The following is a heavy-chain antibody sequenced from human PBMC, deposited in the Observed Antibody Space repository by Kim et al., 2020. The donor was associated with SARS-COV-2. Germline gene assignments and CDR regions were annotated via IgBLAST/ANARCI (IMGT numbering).Heavy chain of an antibody. Sequence: ASVKVSCKASGYTFTDYSIHWVRQAPGQGLEWMGWINEGNGNTKSSQKFQGRVTMTRDTSANIVYMELSSLRPEDTAVYYFARALLHRDDPWGQGTLLTV. CDR1: GYTFTDYS. D-gene: IGHD5-18*01. J-gene: IGHJ5*02. CDR3: ARALLHRDDP. V-gene: IGHV1-3*01. CDR2: INEGNGNT.